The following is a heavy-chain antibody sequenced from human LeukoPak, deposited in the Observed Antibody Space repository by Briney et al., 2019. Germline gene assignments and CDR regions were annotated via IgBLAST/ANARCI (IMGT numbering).Heavy chain of an antibody. Sequence: PGGSLRLSRAASGFTFSSYAMSWIRQAPGKGLEWVSAISGSGGSTYYADSVKGRFTISRDNSKNTLYLQMNSLRAEDTAVYYCAKQVAPYYYDSSGYYYDYWGQGTLVTVSS. CDR2: ISGSGGST. CDR1: GFTFSSYA. D-gene: IGHD3-22*01. J-gene: IGHJ4*02. CDR3: AKQVAPYYYDSSGYYYDY. V-gene: IGHV3-23*01.